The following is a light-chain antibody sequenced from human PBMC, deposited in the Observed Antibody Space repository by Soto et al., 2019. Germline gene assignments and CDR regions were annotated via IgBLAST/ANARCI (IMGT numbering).Light chain of an antibody. CDR3: QQYENWPPLT. Sequence: EIVMTQSPANLSVSPGERATLSCRASQSVNSNLAWHQQKPGQAPRLLIFGASTRATGIPARFSGSGSGTEFTLTIGSLQSEDIGVYYCQQYENWPPLTFGGGTKVEIK. V-gene: IGKV3-15*01. J-gene: IGKJ4*01. CDR2: GAS. CDR1: QSVNSN.